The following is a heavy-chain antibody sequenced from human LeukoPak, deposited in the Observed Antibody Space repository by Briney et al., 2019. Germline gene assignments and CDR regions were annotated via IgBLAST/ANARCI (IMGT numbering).Heavy chain of an antibody. J-gene: IGHJ4*02. Sequence: GGSLRLSCAASEFTVSSNYMSWVRQAPGKGLEWVSVIYSGGSTYYADSVKGRFTISRDNSKNTLYLQMNSLRAEDTAVYYCARDHDYWGQGTLVTVSS. CDR2: IYSGGST. CDR3: ARDHDY. CDR1: EFTVSSNY. V-gene: IGHV3-53*01.